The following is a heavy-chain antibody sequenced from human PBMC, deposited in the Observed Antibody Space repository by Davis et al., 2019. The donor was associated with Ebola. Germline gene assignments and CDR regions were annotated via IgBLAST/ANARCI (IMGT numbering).Heavy chain of an antibody. D-gene: IGHD6-6*01. CDR1: GGTFSSYA. V-gene: IGHV1-69*06. CDR3: AREAQLVPRERYFYYYYGMDV. CDR2: IIPIFGTA. J-gene: IGHJ6*02. Sequence: AASVKVSCKASGGTFSSYAISWVRQAPGQGLEWMGGIIPIFGTANYAQKFQGRVTITADKSTSTAYMELSSLRSEDTAVYYCAREAQLVPRERYFYYYYGMDVWGQGTTVTVSS.